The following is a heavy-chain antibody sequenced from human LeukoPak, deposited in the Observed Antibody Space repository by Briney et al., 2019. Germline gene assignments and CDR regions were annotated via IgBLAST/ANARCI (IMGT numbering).Heavy chain of an antibody. CDR2: IWYDGSNK. CDR3: ARDYLDWYFDL. J-gene: IGHJ2*01. Sequence: GGSLRLSCAASGFTFSSYGMHWVRQAPGKGLEWVEVIWYDGSNKYYADSVKGRFTISRDNSKNTLYLQMSSLRAEDTAVYYCARDYLDWYFDLWGRGTLVTVSS. CDR1: GFTFSSYG. V-gene: IGHV3-33*01.